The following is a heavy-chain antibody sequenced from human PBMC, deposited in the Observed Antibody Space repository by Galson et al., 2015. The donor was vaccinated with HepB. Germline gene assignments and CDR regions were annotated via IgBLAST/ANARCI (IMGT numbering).Heavy chain of an antibody. CDR1: GFTFSRCA. CDR3: ARDKTSIVVVPAAFDAFDI. V-gene: IGHV3-30-3*01. Sequence: SLRLSCAASGFTFSRCAMHWVRQAPGKGLEWVAVISYDGSNRYYADSVKGRFTISRDNSKNTLYLQMNSLRAEDTAVYYCARDKTSIVVVPAAFDAFDIWGQGTMVTVSS. CDR2: ISYDGSNR. D-gene: IGHD2-2*01. J-gene: IGHJ3*02.